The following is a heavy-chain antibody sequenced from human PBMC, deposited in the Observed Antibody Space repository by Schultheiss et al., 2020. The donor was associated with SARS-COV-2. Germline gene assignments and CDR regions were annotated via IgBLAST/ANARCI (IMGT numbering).Heavy chain of an antibody. CDR1: GFTFSSYA. Sequence: GGSLRLSCAASGFTFSSYAMSWVRQAPGKGLEWVAVISYDGSNKYYADSVKGRFTISRDNSKNTLYLQMNSLRAEDTAVYYCAKAPDPPSSTSCYNYWGQGTLVTVSS. D-gene: IGHD2-2*02. CDR3: AKAPDPPSSTSCYNY. V-gene: IGHV3-30*04. J-gene: IGHJ4*02. CDR2: ISYDGSNK.